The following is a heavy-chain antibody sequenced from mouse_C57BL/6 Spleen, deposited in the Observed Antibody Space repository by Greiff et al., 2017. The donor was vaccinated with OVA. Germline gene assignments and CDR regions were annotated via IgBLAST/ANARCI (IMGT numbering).Heavy chain of an antibody. V-gene: IGHV1-52*01. CDR2: IDPSDSET. CDR1: GYTFTSYW. CDR3: AREFYYGSSERYIDY. Sequence: QVQLQQPGAELVRPGSSVKLSCKASGYTFTSYWMHWVKQRPIQGLEWIGNIDPSDSETHYNQLFTDKATLTVDKSASTAYMQLRSLTSEDSAVYYCAREFYYGSSERYIDYWGQGTTLTVSS. D-gene: IGHD1-1*01. J-gene: IGHJ2*01.